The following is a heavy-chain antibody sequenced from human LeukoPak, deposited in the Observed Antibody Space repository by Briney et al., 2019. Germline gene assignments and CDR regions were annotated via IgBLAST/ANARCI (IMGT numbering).Heavy chain of an antibody. CDR2: ISSSSSYI. V-gene: IGHV3-21*01. D-gene: IGHD1-26*01. CDR3: ARGSVEWELLTPNLDY. J-gene: IGHJ4*02. Sequence: PGGSLRLSCAASGFTFSSYSMNWVRQAPGKGLEWVSSISSSSSYIYYADSVKGRFTISRDNAKNSLYLQMNSLRVEDTAVYYCARGSVEWELLTPNLDYWGQGTLVTVSS. CDR1: GFTFSSYS.